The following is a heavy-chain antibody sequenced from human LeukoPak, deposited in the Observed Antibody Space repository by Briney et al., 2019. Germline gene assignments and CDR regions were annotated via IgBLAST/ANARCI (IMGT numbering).Heavy chain of an antibody. D-gene: IGHD6-13*01. J-gene: IGHJ5*02. CDR2: IIPIFGTA. CDR3: ASGAPSSSWPKNWFDP. CDR1: GGTFSSYA. Sequence: SVKVSCKASGGTFSSYAISWVRQAPGQGLEWMGGIIPIFGTANYAQKFQGRVTITADESTSTAYMGLSSLRSEDTAVYYCASGAPSSSWPKNWFDPWGQGTLVTVSS. V-gene: IGHV1-69*01.